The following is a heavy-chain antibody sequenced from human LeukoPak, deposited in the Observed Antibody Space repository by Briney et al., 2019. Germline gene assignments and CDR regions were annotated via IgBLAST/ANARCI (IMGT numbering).Heavy chain of an antibody. CDR2: IYYSGST. Sequence: SETLSLTCTVSAGHISSYYWSWIRQPPGKGLEWIGYIYYSGSTYYNPSLKSRVTISVDTSKNQFSLKLSSVTAADTAVYYCAREDATSLHAFDIWGQGTMVTVSS. D-gene: IGHD1-26*01. V-gene: IGHV4-30-4*01. CDR3: AREDATSLHAFDI. J-gene: IGHJ3*02. CDR1: AGHISSYY.